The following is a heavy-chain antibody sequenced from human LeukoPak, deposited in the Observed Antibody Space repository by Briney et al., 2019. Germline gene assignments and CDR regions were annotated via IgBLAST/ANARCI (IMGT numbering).Heavy chain of an antibody. CDR1: GGSFSGYS. CDR3: ARHGYFYASGNSLDY. Sequence: SETLSLTCAVFGGSFSGYSWSWIRQPPGKGLEWIGEINHGGDTYYNPSLKSRVTMSGNTSKNQFSLKLTSVTAADTAVYYCARHGYFYASGNSLDYWGQGTLVTVSS. J-gene: IGHJ4*02. V-gene: IGHV4-34*01. CDR2: INHGGDT. D-gene: IGHD2/OR15-2a*01.